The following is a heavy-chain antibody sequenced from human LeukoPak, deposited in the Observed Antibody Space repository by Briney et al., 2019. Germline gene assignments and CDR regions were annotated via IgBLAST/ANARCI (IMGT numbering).Heavy chain of an antibody. CDR1: GLTVSSNY. D-gene: IGHD2-2*01. Sequence: GGSLRLSWAASGLTVSSNYMSWGRQAPGKGLEWVSVIYSGGSTYYADSVKGRFTISRDNSKNTLSLQMNSLRAEDTAVYYCARSLDCSRTSCSYDYWGQGTLVTVSS. CDR3: ARSLDCSRTSCSYDY. V-gene: IGHV3-53*01. J-gene: IGHJ4*02. CDR2: IYSGGST.